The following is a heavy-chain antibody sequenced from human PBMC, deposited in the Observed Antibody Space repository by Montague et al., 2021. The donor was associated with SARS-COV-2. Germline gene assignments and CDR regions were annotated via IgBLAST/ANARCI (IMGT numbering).Heavy chain of an antibody. CDR2: ISYNRGT. V-gene: IGHV4-59*08. D-gene: IGHD2-15*01. Sequence: SETLSLTCTVSGVSITSFYWSWFRQPPGKGLEWIGYISYNRGTNFNPSLTSRVTMSVDTSKNQFSPKVNSVTAAYTTVYYCARHYSATLPAVYWGQGTLVTVSS. J-gene: IGHJ4*02. CDR1: GVSITSFY. CDR3: ARHYSATLPAVY.